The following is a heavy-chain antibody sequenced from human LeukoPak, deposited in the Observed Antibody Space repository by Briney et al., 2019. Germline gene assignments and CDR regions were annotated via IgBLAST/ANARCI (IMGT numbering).Heavy chain of an antibody. J-gene: IGHJ4*02. CDR3: ASITLGSYYNY. CDR2: ISSSGSTI. CDR1: GFTFSSYE. D-gene: IGHD3-10*01. V-gene: IGHV3-48*03. Sequence: GGSLRLSCAASGFTFSSYEMNWVRQAPGKGLECVSYISSSGSTIYYADSVKGRFTISRDNAKNSLYLQMNSLRAEDTAVYYCASITLGSYYNYWGQGTLVTVSS.